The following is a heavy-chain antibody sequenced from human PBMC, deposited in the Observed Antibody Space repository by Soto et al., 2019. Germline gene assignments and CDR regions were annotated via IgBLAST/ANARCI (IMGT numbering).Heavy chain of an antibody. CDR1: GYTLTELS. J-gene: IGHJ4*02. V-gene: IGHV1-24*01. CDR3: XTXAMVRGVITY. Sequence: QVQLVQSGAEVKKPGASVKVSCKVSGYTLTELSMHWVRQAPGKGLEWMGGFDPEDGETIYAQKFQGRVTMTEDTSXXXXXMXXXSXXXEXTAVXYXXTXAMVRGVITYWGQGTLVTVSS. CDR2: FDPEDGET. D-gene: IGHD3-10*01.